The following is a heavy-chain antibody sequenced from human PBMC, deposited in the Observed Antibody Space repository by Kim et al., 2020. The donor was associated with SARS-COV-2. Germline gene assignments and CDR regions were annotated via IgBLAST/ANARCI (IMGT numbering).Heavy chain of an antibody. J-gene: IGHJ6*02. CDR2: INPSGGST. CDR3: ASASVEMATGDLGGMDV. CDR1: GYTFTSYY. V-gene: IGHV1-46*01. D-gene: IGHD4-17*01. Sequence: ASVKVSCKASGYTFTSYYMHWVRQAPGQGLEWMGIINPSGGSTSYAQKFQGRVTMTRDTSTSTVYMELSSLRSEDTAVYYCASASVEMATGDLGGMDVWGQGTTVTVSS.